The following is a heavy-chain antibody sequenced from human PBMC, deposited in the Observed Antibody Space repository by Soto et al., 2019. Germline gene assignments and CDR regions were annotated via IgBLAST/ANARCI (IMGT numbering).Heavy chain of an antibody. J-gene: IGHJ5*02. CDR2: IYYSGST. Sequence: SETLSLTCTVSGGSISSYYWSWIRQPPGKGLEWIGYIYYSGSTNYNPSLKSRVTISVDTSKNQFSLKLSSVTAADTAVYYCARDVGFGENNWFDPWGQGTLVTASS. D-gene: IGHD3-10*01. CDR1: GGSISSYY. V-gene: IGHV4-59*01. CDR3: ARDVGFGENNWFDP.